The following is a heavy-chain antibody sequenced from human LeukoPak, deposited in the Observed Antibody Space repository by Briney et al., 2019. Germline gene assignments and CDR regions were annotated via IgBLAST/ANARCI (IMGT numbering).Heavy chain of an antibody. CDR1: GFTFSSYS. V-gene: IGHV3-21*01. Sequence: GRSLRLSCAASGFTFSSYSMNWVRQAPGKGLAWVSSISSSSYIYYADSVKGRFTISRDNAKNSLYLQMNSLRAEDTAVYYCARPYYYDSSAADSLFDPWGQGTLVTVSS. CDR3: ARPYYYDSSAADSLFDP. CDR2: ISSSSYI. D-gene: IGHD3-22*01. J-gene: IGHJ5*02.